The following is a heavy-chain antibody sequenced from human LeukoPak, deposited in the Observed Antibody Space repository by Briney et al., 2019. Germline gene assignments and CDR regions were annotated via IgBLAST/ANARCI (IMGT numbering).Heavy chain of an antibody. Sequence: GGSLRLSCAASGFTFSSYSMNWVRQAPGKGLEWVGRIQTITDGGTTDYAAFVRGRFTISRDDSENTLYLQMNSLKTEDTAVYYCTSTLGYWGQGTLVTVSS. J-gene: IGHJ4*02. D-gene: IGHD3-16*01. CDR2: IQTITDGGTT. CDR3: TSTLGY. CDR1: GFTFSSYS. V-gene: IGHV3-15*01.